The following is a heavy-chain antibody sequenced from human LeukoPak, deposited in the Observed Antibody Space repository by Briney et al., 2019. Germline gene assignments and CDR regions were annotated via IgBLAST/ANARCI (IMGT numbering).Heavy chain of an antibody. CDR2: IKQDRTEK. D-gene: IGHD6-13*01. CDR1: GFSVSGYW. V-gene: IGHV3-7*01. J-gene: IGHJ4*02. Sequence: GGSLRLSCAVSGFSVSGYWMTWVRQAPGKGLEWGANIKQDRTEKNYVDSVKGRFAISRDNAENSLFLQMNSLRVEDTAVYYCAREWQGGIAAAGTRIEGDYWGQGTLVAVSS. CDR3: AREWQGGIAAAGTRIEGDY.